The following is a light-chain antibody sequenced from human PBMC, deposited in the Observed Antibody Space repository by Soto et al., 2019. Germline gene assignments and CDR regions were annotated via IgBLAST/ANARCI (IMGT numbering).Light chain of an antibody. CDR1: SSDVGNYNL. Sequence: QSALTQPASVSGSPGQSITISCTGTSSDVGNYNLVSWYQQHPGKAPKVMIYEGSKRPSGVSNRFSGSKSGNTASLTISGLQAEYEADYFCCSYAGSSTWVFGGGTKLTV. CDR2: EGS. CDR3: CSYAGSSTWV. V-gene: IGLV2-23*01. J-gene: IGLJ3*02.